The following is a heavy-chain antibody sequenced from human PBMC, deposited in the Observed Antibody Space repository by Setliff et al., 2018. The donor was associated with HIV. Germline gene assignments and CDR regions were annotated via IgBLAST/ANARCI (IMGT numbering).Heavy chain of an antibody. CDR2: ISPSSSTL. D-gene: IGHD3-22*01. CDR3: AKDRAGITMIVVPGDY. V-gene: IGHV3-48*01. CDR1: GLTFSSYS. Sequence: GGSLRLSCVASGLTFSSYSMNWVRQAPGKGLEWVSYISPSSSTLYYADSVKGRFTISRDNSKNTLYLQMNSLRAEDTAVYYCAKDRAGITMIVVPGDYWGQGTLVTVSS. J-gene: IGHJ4*02.